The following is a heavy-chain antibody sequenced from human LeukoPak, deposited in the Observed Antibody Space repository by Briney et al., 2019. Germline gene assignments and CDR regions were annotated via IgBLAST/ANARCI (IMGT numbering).Heavy chain of an antibody. J-gene: IGHJ4*02. CDR1: GFTFTSSA. Sequence: SVTVSCKASGFTFTSSAMQWVRQARGQRLEWIGWIVVGSGNTNYAQKFQERVTITRDMSTSTAYMELSSLRSKDTAVYYCAADWPGPQSYWGQGTLVTVSS. CDR2: IVVGSGNT. V-gene: IGHV1-58*02. CDR3: AADWPGPQSY.